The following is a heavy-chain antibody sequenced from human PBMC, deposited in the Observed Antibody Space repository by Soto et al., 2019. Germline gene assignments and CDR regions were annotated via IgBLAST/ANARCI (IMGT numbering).Heavy chain of an antibody. J-gene: IGHJ6*02. D-gene: IGHD5-12*01. CDR2: IIPIFGTA. Sequence: SVKVSCKASGGTLSSYAISWVRQAPGQGLEWMGGIIPIFGTANYAQKFQGRVTITADESTSTAYMELSSLRSEDTAVYYCARDHSGYDQGSYYYYGMDVWGQGTTVTVSS. CDR1: GGTLSSYA. V-gene: IGHV1-69*13. CDR3: ARDHSGYDQGSYYYYGMDV.